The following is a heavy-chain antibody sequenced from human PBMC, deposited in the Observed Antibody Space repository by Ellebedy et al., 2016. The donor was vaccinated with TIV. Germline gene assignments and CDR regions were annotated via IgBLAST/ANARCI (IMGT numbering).Heavy chain of an antibody. CDR1: GFTFSSYA. D-gene: IGHD1-1*01. CDR2: LGEDGTRH. V-gene: IGHV3-7*03. J-gene: IGHJ4*02. CDR3: AREIPGGTTLFDH. Sequence: GESLKISCAASGFTFSSYAMHWVRQAPGKGLEWVAHLGEDGTRHDYVDSVKGRFTVSRDNAKNSLYLQMNSLRLEDTAVYYCAREIPGGTTLFDHWGQGTLVTVSS.